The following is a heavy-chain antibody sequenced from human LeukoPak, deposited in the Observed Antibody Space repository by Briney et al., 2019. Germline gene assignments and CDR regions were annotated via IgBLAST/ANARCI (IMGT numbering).Heavy chain of an antibody. J-gene: IGHJ4*02. Sequence: ASVKVSCKASGGTFSSYAISWVRQAPGQGLEWMGIINPSGGSTSYAQKFQGRVTMTRDTSTSTVYMELSSLRSEDTAVYYCARAEGSNWNYDYWGQGTLVTVSS. V-gene: IGHV1-46*01. CDR3: ARAEGSNWNYDY. CDR2: INPSGGST. CDR1: GGTFSSYA. D-gene: IGHD1-7*01.